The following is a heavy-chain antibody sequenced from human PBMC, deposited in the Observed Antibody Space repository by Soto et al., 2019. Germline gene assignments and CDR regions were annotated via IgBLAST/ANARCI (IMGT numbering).Heavy chain of an antibody. CDR1: GFTFSSYS. V-gene: IGHV3-48*01. CDR2: ISSSSSTI. D-gene: IGHD3-22*01. J-gene: IGHJ4*02. CDR3: ASPAYYYDSSGSDY. Sequence: PGGSLRLSCAASGFTFSSYSMNWVRQAPGKGLEWVSYISSSSSTIYYADSVKGRFTISRDNAKNSLYLQMNSLRAEDTAVYYWASPAYYYDSSGSDYWGQGTLXTVS.